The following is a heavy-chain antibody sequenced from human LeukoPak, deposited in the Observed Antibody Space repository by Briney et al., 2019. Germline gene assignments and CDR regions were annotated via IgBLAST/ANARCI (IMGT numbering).Heavy chain of an antibody. CDR3: ARARYCYTTSCPLDY. Sequence: ASVKVSCKASGYIFTDYYIHWVRQAPGQGHEWMGRINPNSGGTIFAQKFQARVTMTSDTSISTAYMEVSGLESDDTAVYYCARARYCYTTSCPLDYWGQGTLVTVSS. J-gene: IGHJ4*02. D-gene: IGHD2-2*01. CDR1: GYIFTDYY. CDR2: INPNSGGT. V-gene: IGHV1-2*06.